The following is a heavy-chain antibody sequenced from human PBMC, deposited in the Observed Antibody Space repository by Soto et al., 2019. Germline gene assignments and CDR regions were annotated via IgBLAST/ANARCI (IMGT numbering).Heavy chain of an antibody. J-gene: IGHJ5*02. D-gene: IGHD4-4*01. CDR1: GFTFSGYW. V-gene: IGHV3-7*03. CDR2: IKNDGSVQ. Sequence: QLVESGGGLVQPGGSLRLSCEASGFTFSGYWMSWVRQAPGKGLEWVADIKNDGSVQYYVDSVKGRFTISRDNAKKLLYLQMNGLRAEDTALYYCASAPYSKGWYRVDLWGQGTLVTVSS. CDR3: ASAPYSKGWYRVDL.